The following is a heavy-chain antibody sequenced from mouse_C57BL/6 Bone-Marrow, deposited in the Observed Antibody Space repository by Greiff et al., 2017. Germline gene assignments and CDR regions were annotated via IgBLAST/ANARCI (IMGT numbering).Heavy chain of an antibody. V-gene: IGHV5-17*01. J-gene: IGHJ1*03. CDR3: AGPLYFDV. D-gene: IGHD6-1*01. CDR2: VSSGSSTI. Sequence: EVQGVESGGGLVKPGGSLKLSCAASGFTFSDYGMHWVRQATEKGLEWVAYVSSGSSTIYYADTVKGGFTISRDNAKNTLFLQMTSLSSEVTAMFCCAGPLYFDVWGTGTTVTVSS. CDR1: GFTFSDYG.